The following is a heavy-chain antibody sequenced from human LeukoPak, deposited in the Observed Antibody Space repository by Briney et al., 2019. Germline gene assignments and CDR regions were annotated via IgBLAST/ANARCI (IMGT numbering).Heavy chain of an antibody. J-gene: IGHJ4*02. V-gene: IGHV5-51*01. Sequence: GESLKISCKGSGYSFTTYWIAWVRQMPGKGLEWMGIIYPDDSDTRYSPSFQGQVTISVDKSLSTAYLQWISLKASDTAMYYCARGDRVEYTTIITNHFDYWGQGTLVTVSS. CDR1: GYSFTTYW. D-gene: IGHD3-16*01. CDR3: ARGDRVEYTTIITNHFDY. CDR2: IYPDDSDT.